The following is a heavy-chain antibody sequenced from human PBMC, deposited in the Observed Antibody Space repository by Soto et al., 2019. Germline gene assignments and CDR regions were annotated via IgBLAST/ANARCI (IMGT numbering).Heavy chain of an antibody. CDR2: IYSGLTT. D-gene: IGHD3-3*01. V-gene: IGHV3-53*01. CDR1: GFIVSSNQ. J-gene: IGHJ4*02. Sequence: EVQLVESGGGLIQPGGSLRLSCVASGFIVSSNQMSWVRQAPGKGLEWVSVIYSGLTTYYADSVEGRFTISRDDSKNTLYLQMNSLRVEDTAVYYCVRGPSDHKLRLVEWPYGDYWGQGALVTVSS. CDR3: VRGPSDHKLRLVEWPYGDY.